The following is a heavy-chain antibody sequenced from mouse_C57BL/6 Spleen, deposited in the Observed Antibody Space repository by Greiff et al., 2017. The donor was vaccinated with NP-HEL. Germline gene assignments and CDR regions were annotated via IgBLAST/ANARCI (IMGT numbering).Heavy chain of an antibody. CDR1: GYTFTSYW. CDR3: ARGETARRNYAMDY. D-gene: IGHD3-2*01. V-gene: IGHV1-69*01. Sequence: QVQLQQPGAELVMPGASVKLSCKASGYTFTSYWMHWVKQRPGQGLEWIGEIDPSDSYTNYNQKFKGKSTLTVDKSSSTAYMQLSSLTSEDSAVYYCARGETARRNYAMDYWGQGTSVTVSS. J-gene: IGHJ4*01. CDR2: IDPSDSYT.